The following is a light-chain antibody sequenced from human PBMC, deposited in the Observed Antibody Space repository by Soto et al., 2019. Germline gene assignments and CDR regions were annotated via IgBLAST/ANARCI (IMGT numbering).Light chain of an antibody. Sequence: EIMMTQSPSTLSVSPGESATLSCRASQSVSNNLAWYQHKPGQAPRPLIYYASTRATGIPARFSGSGSGTAFPLTISSLQSEDFALYYCQQYNDWPPITFGQGTRLEMK. J-gene: IGKJ5*01. CDR2: YAS. V-gene: IGKV3-15*01. CDR3: QQYNDWPPIT. CDR1: QSVSNN.